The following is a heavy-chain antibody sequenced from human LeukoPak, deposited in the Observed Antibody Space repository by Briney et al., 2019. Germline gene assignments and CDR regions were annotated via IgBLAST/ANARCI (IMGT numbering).Heavy chain of an antibody. CDR3: AKTCSSTSCYFD. CDR2: ISGSGGST. V-gene: IGHV3-23*01. Sequence: GASLRLSCAASGFTFSSYAMSWVRQAPGRGRGWVSAISGSGGSTYYADSVKGRFTISRDNSKNTLYLQMNSLRAEDTAVYYCAKTCSSTSCYFDWGQGTLVTVSS. J-gene: IGHJ4*02. D-gene: IGHD2-2*01. CDR1: GFTFSSYA.